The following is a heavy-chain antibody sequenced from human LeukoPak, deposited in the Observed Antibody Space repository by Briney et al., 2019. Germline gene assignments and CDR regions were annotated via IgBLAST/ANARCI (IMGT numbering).Heavy chain of an antibody. D-gene: IGHD2-15*01. CDR1: GFIFSSYS. Sequence: PGGSLRLSCAASGFIFSSYSMNWVRQAPGKGLEWVSSISSSSSYIYYADSVKGRFTISRDNAKNSLYLQMNSLRAEDTAVYYCARAQHELLRAFDIWGQGTMVTVSS. V-gene: IGHV3-21*01. CDR2: ISSSSSYI. CDR3: ARAQHELLRAFDI. J-gene: IGHJ3*02.